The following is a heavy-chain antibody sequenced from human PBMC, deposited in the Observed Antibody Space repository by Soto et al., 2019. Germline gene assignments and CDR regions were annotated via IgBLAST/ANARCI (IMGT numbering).Heavy chain of an antibody. J-gene: IGHJ6*02. D-gene: IGHD5-12*01. CDR2: IYNSGST. CDR3: AKDRGSGYGFPGYGMDV. Sequence: SETLSLTCTVSGGSVSSTSYYWSWTRQPPGKGLEWIGYIYNSGSTNYIPSLKSRVTISVDTSKNQFSLKLSSVTAADTAVYYCAKDRGSGYGFPGYGMDVWGQGTTVTVSS. V-gene: IGHV4-61*01. CDR1: GGSVSSTSYY.